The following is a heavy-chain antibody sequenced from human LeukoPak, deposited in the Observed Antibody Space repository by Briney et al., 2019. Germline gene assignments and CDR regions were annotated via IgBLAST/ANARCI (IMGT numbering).Heavy chain of an antibody. CDR2: VSGSGSTI. J-gene: IGHJ4*02. V-gene: IGHV3-48*04. CDR3: ARVLSGYFAFDY. D-gene: IGHD3-22*01. CDR1: GFTFSAYS. Sequence: PGGSLRLSCAASGFTFSAYSMNWVRQAPGKGLEWVSYVSGSGSTIKNADSVRGRFTISRDNAKSSLYLQMNSLRVEDTAVYYCARVLSGYFAFDYWGQGTLVTVSS.